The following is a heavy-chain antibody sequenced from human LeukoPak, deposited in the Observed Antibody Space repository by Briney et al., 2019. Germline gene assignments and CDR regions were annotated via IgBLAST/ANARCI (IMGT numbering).Heavy chain of an antibody. Sequence: GGSLRLSCAASGFTFSSYAMHWVRQAPGKGLEWVAVISYDGSNKYYADSVKGRFTISRDNSKNTLYLQMNSLRAEDTAVYYCAKRRRAGSSPPYWGQGTLVTVSS. CDR1: GFTFSSYA. J-gene: IGHJ4*02. CDR2: ISYDGSNK. CDR3: AKRRRAGSSPPY. D-gene: IGHD3-10*01. V-gene: IGHV3-30-3*02.